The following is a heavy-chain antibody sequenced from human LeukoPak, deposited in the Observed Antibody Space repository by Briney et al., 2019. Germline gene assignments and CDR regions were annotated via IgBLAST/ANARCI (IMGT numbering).Heavy chain of an antibody. CDR3: ARVSTGSLDY. J-gene: IGHJ4*02. D-gene: IGHD1-1*01. Sequence: SVKVSCKASGCSISSYVISWVRQAPGLGLEWLGVIMPIIGTTNYVQKFQGRVTITLDESTSTASMELSSLRSEDTAIYFCARVSTGSLDYWGQGTPVTVSS. CDR2: IMPIIGTT. CDR1: GCSISSYV. V-gene: IGHV1-69*13.